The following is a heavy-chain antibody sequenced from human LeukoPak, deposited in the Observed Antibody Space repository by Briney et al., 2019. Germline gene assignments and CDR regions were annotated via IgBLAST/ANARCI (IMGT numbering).Heavy chain of an antibody. D-gene: IGHD2-15*01. Sequence: ASAKVSCKASGYTFTGYYMHWVRQAPGQGLEWMGWINPNSGGTNYAQKLQGRVTMTTDTSTSTAYMELRSLRSDDTAVYYCARDGSRGWYFDYWGQGTLVTVSS. CDR2: INPNSGGT. CDR3: ARDGSRGWYFDY. V-gene: IGHV1-2*02. CDR1: GYTFTGYY. J-gene: IGHJ4*02.